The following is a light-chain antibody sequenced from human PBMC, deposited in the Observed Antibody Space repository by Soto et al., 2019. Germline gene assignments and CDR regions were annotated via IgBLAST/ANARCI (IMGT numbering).Light chain of an antibody. J-gene: IGLJ2*01. V-gene: IGLV2-23*01. CDR3: RSYAGSSTHVV. CDR2: EGS. CDR1: SSDVGCYNF. Sequence: QSALTQPASVSGSPGQSITISCTGTSSDVGCYNFVSWYQQHPGKAPKLMIYEGSKRPSGVSNRFSGSKSGNTASLTISGLQAEDEADYYCRSYAGSSTHVVFGGGTQLTVL.